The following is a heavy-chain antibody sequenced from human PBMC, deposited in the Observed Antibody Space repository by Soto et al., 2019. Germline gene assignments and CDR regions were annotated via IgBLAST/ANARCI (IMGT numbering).Heavy chain of an antibody. CDR2: INIGGDTT. V-gene: IGHV3-23*01. Sequence: EVQLLESGGGLVQSGGSLRLSCGVSGFTFSNYAMSWVRQAPGKGLEWVSAINIGGDTTYYADSVKGRFTMSRDNSKNTLYLQMNSLRAEDTAVYYCAKLLVTQMPYYYYGLDVWGQGTTVTVSS. CDR3: AKLLVTQMPYYYYGLDV. J-gene: IGHJ6*02. CDR1: GFTFSNYA. D-gene: IGHD2-21*02.